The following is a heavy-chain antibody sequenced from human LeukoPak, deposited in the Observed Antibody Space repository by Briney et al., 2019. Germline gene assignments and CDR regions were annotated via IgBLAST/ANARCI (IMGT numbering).Heavy chain of an antibody. J-gene: IGHJ4*02. CDR1: GYTFTGYY. V-gene: IGHV1-46*01. Sequence: ASVKVSCKASGYTFTGYYMHWVRQAPGQGLEWMGIINPSGGSTSYAQKFQGRVTMTRDTSTSTVYMELSSLRSEDTAVYYCVGSFTRPEEDIAARPLDYWGQGTLVTVSS. CDR2: INPSGGST. D-gene: IGHD6-6*01. CDR3: VGSFTRPEEDIAARPLDY.